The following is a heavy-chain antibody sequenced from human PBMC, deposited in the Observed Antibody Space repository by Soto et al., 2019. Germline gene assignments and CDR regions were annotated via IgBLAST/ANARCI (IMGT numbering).Heavy chain of an antibody. CDR1: GFTFSSYW. J-gene: IGHJ6*02. V-gene: IGHV3-7*03. CDR2: IKRDGGDK. Sequence: GGSLRLSCAASGFTFSSYWMTWVRQAPGKGLEWVANIKRDGGDKSYVDSVKGRFTISRDNAKNSLYLQMNSLRAEDTAVYYCARDRPLHCRSTSCYSEYYGMDVWGQGTTVTVSS. CDR3: ARDRPLHCRSTSCYSEYYGMDV. D-gene: IGHD2-2*02.